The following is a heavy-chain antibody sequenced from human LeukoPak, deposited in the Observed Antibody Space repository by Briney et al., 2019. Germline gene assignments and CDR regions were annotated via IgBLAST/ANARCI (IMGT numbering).Heavy chain of an antibody. J-gene: IGHJ5*02. CDR2: ISSSSSYI. CDR1: VFTFSSYS. D-gene: IGHD6-19*01. CDR3: ERDLTVAGTPNWFDP. V-gene: IGHV3-21*01. Sequence: GGSLRLPCAASVFTFSSYSMNWVRQAPGKGLEWVSSISSSSSYIYYADSVKGRFTISRDNAKNSLYLQMNSLRAEDTAVYYCERDLTVAGTPNWFDPWGQGTLVTVSS.